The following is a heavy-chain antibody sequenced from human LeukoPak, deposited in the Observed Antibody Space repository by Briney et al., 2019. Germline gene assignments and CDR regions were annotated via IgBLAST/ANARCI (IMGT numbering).Heavy chain of an antibody. D-gene: IGHD4-17*01. CDR2: INHSGST. J-gene: IGHJ6*02. Sequence: PSETLSLTCAVYGGSFSGYYWSWIRQPPGKGLEWIGEINHSGSTNYNPSLKSRVTISVDTSKNQFSLKLNSVTAADTAVYYCARAPSSRYGDYVYYYGMDVWGQGTTATVSS. V-gene: IGHV4-34*01. CDR1: GGSFSGYY. CDR3: ARAPSSRYGDYVYYYGMDV.